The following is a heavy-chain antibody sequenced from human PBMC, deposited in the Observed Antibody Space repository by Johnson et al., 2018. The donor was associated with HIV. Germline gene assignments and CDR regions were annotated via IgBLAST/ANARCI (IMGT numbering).Heavy chain of an antibody. Sequence: QVQLVESGGGVVQPGGSLRLSCAASGFTFSSYGMHWVRQAPGKGLEWVAFIRYDGSNKYYADSVKGRFTISRDNAKNTLYLQMNSLRAEDTAVDYCARDPHPYTGTGTTRGAFDIWGQGTMVAVSS. CDR3: ARDPHPYTGTGTTRGAFDI. CDR1: GFTFSSYG. D-gene: IGHD1-1*01. CDR2: IRYDGSNK. V-gene: IGHV3-30*02. J-gene: IGHJ3*02.